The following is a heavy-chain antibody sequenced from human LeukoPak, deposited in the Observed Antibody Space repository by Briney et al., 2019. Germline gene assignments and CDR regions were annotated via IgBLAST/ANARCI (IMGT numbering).Heavy chain of an antibody. CDR3: ARDSPYGYYDSSGYDY. D-gene: IGHD3-22*01. J-gene: IGHJ4*02. CDR1: GGSINNYY. CDR2: IYTSGST. Sequence: SETLSLTCTVSGGSINNYYWSWIRQPAGKGLEWIGRIYTSGSTNYNPSLKSRVTISVDTSKNQFSLKLSSVTAADTAVYYCARDSPYGYYDSSGYDYWGQGTLVTVSS. V-gene: IGHV4-4*07.